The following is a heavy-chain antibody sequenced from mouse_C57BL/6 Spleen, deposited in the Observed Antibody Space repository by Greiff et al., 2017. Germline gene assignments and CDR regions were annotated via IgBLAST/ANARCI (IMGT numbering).Heavy chain of an antibody. CDR3: NAYYYGSRPFAY. D-gene: IGHD1-1*01. CDR2: IDPEDGDT. V-gene: IGHV14-1*01. CDR1: GFNIKDYY. Sequence: EVQLQQSGAELVRPGASVKLSCTASGFNIKDYYMHWVKQRPEQGLEWIGRIDPEDGDTEYAPKFQGKATMTADTSSNTAYLQLSSLTSEDTAVYYCNAYYYGSRPFAYWGQGTLVTVSA. J-gene: IGHJ3*01.